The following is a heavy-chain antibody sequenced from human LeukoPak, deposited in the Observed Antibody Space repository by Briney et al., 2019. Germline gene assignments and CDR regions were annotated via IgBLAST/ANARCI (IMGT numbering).Heavy chain of an antibody. J-gene: IGHJ4*02. CDR1: GGSISSYY. D-gene: IGHD3-22*01. CDR3: ARESYDSSGYYVSYYFDY. Sequence: TSETLSLTCTVSGGSISSYYGSWIRQPPGKGLEWIGYIYYSGSTNYNPSLKSRVTISVDTSKNQFSLKLSSVTAADTAVYYCARESYDSSGYYVSYYFDYWGQGTLVTVSS. CDR2: IYYSGST. V-gene: IGHV4-59*01.